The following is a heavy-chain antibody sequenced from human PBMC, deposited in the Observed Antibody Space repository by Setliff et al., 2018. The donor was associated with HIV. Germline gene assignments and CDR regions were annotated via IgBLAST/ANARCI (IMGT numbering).Heavy chain of an antibody. CDR2: ISDSGST. Sequence: SETLSLTCTVSGGSISSGGYYWTWIRQHPGKGLEWIGYISDSGSTYYNPSLTSRVTISLDTSKNQFSLKLSSVTAADTAVYFWARGGASGYYYYMDVWGKGTTVTVSS. CDR3: ARGGASGYYYYMDV. CDR1: GGSISSGGYY. J-gene: IGHJ6*03. V-gene: IGHV4-31*03. D-gene: IGHD3-16*01.